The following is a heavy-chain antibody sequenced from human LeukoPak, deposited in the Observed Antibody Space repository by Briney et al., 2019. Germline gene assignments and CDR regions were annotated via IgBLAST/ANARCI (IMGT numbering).Heavy chain of an antibody. CDR2: ISWNSGSI. V-gene: IGHV3-9*01. Sequence: GGSLRLSCAASGFTFDDYAMHWVRQAPGKGLEWVSGISWNSGSIGYADSVKGRFTISRDNAKNSLYLQMNSLRAEDTALYYCAKDDSSGYYWGQGTLVAVSS. J-gene: IGHJ4*02. CDR1: GFTFDDYA. CDR3: AKDDSSGYY. D-gene: IGHD3-22*01.